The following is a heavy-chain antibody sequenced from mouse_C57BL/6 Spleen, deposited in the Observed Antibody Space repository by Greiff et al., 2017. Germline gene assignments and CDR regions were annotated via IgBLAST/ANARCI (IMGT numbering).Heavy chain of an antibody. V-gene: IGHV1-59*01. Sequence: QVQLQQSGAELVRPGTSVKLSCKASGYTFTSYWMHWVKQRPGQGLEWIGVIDPSDSYTNYNQKFKGKATLTVDTSSSTAYMQLSSLTSEDSAVYYCARGTVVATGDYYAMDYWGQGTSVTVSS. CDR1: GYTFTSYW. CDR2: IDPSDSYT. J-gene: IGHJ4*01. D-gene: IGHD1-1*01. CDR3: ARGTVVATGDYYAMDY.